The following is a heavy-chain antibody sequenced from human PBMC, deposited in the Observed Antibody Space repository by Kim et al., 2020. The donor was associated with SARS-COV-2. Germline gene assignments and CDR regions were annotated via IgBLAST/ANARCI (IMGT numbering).Heavy chain of an antibody. CDR2: INSDGSST. Sequence: GGSLRLSCSASGFTFSSYWMHWVRQAPGKGLVWVSRINSDGSSTSYADSVKGRFTISRDNAKNTLYLQMNSLRAEDTAVYYCASGLNYYDSSGSIDYWGQGTLVTVSS. CDR1: GFTFSSYW. D-gene: IGHD3-22*01. V-gene: IGHV3-74*01. CDR3: ASGLNYYDSSGSIDY. J-gene: IGHJ4*02.